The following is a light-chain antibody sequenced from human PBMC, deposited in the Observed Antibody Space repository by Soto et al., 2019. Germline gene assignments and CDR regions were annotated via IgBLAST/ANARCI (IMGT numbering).Light chain of an antibody. CDR1: QSISNY. J-gene: IGKJ1*01. CDR2: AAS. CDR3: QQSYSTPRT. V-gene: IGKV1-39*01. Sequence: DIQMTQSPSSLSASAGDRVTITCRASQSISNYLNWYQQKPGKAPKLLISAASTLQSGVPSRFSGGGSGTDFTLTFSSLQPEDFATYYCQQSYSTPRTFGQGTKVEVK.